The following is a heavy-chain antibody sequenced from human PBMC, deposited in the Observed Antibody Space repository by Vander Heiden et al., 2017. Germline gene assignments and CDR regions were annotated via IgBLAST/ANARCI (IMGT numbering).Heavy chain of an antibody. V-gene: IGHV1-18*01. Sequence: QVQLVQSGAEVKKPGASVKVSCKASGYTFTSYGISWVRQAPGQGLEWMGWVRAYNGNTNYAQKLQGRVTMTTDTSTSTAYMELRSLRSDDTAVYYCARQDIVVVPAAQLNWFDPWGQGTLVTVSS. D-gene: IGHD2-2*01. J-gene: IGHJ5*02. CDR1: GYTFTSYG. CDR2: VRAYNGNT. CDR3: ARQDIVVVPAAQLNWFDP.